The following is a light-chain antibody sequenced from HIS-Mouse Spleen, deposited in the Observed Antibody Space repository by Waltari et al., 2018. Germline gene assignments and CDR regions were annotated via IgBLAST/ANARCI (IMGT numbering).Light chain of an antibody. V-gene: IGLV3-21*03. J-gene: IGLJ2*01. CDR3: QVWDSSSDHVV. Sequence: SYVLTQPPSVSVAPGKTARITCGGNNIGSKSGHWDKQKPGQAPVLVVYEDSDRPSGIPERFSGSNSGNTATLTISRVEAGDEADYYCQVWDSSSDHVVFGGGTKLTVL. CDR1: NIGSKS. CDR2: EDS.